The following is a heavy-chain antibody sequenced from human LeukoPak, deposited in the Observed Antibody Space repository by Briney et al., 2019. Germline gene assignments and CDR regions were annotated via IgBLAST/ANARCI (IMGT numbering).Heavy chain of an antibody. V-gene: IGHV4-4*07. Sequence: SETLSLTCTVSGGSISSYYWSWIRQPAGKGLEWIGRIYTSGSTNYNPSLKSRVTMSVDTSKNQFSLKLSSVTAADTAVYYCARDLYYYDSSGYSYFDYWGQGTLVTVSS. CDR2: IYTSGST. J-gene: IGHJ4*02. CDR3: ARDLYYYDSSGYSYFDY. CDR1: GGSISSYY. D-gene: IGHD3-22*01.